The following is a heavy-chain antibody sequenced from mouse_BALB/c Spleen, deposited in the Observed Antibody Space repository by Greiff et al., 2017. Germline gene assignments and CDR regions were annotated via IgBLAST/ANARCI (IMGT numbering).Heavy chain of an antibody. CDR2: ISYDGSN. J-gene: IGHJ4*01. CDR3: AREPYYYAMDY. CDR1: GYSITSGYY. V-gene: IGHV3-6*02. Sequence: VQLQQSGPGLVKPSQSLSLTCSVTGYSITSGYYWNWIRQFPGNKREWMGYISYDGSNNYNPSLKNRITITRDTSKNQFFLKLNSVTTEATATYYCAREPYYYAMDYWGQGTSVTVSS.